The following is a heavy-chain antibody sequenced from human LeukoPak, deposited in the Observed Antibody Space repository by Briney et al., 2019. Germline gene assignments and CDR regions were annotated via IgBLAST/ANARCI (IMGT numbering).Heavy chain of an antibody. CDR1: GFTFSSYA. CDR2: ISGSGGST. Sequence: GGSLRLSCAASGFTFSSYAMSWVRQAPGKGLEWVSAISGSGGSTYYADSVKGRFTISRDNSKSTLYLQMNSLRAEDTAVYYCAKDPGDSSGYFRVFDYWGQGTLVTVSS. CDR3: AKDPGDSSGYFRVFDY. J-gene: IGHJ4*02. D-gene: IGHD3-22*01. V-gene: IGHV3-23*01.